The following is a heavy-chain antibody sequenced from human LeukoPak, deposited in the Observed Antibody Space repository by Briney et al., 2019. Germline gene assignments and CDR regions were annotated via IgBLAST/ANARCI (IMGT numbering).Heavy chain of an antibody. V-gene: IGHV1-69*04. D-gene: IGHD3-10*01. CDR3: ARSGTGSHSNWFDP. Sequence: SVKVSCKASGGTFSSYAISWVRQAPGQGLEWMGRIIPIFGIANYAQKFQGRVTITADKSTSTAYMELRSLRSEDTAVYYCARSGTGSHSNWFDPWGQGTLVTVSS. J-gene: IGHJ5*02. CDR2: IIPIFGIA. CDR1: GGTFSSYA.